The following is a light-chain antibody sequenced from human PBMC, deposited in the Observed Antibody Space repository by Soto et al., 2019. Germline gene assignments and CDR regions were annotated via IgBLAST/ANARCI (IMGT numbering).Light chain of an antibody. J-gene: IGKJ1*01. CDR1: QSIDKW. Sequence: DIQMTQSPSTLSASVGDRVTITCRASQSIDKWVAWYQQKPGKAPKLLIWKASLLQNGVPSRFSGSGSGTEFTLTISSLQPDDVGSSFCQQYNKFSWTFGKGTKVEIK. CDR3: QQYNKFSWT. V-gene: IGKV1-5*03. CDR2: KAS.